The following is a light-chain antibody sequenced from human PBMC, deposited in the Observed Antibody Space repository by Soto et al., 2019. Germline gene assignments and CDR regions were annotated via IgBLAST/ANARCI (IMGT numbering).Light chain of an antibody. CDR3: QQYNSYSGT. V-gene: IGKV1-8*01. J-gene: IGKJ1*01. CDR2: DAS. CDR1: QGISSY. Sequence: AIRMTQSPSSLSASTGDRVTITCRASQGISSYLAWYQQKPGKAPKLLIYDASSLESGVPSRFSGSGSGTEFTLTISSLQPDDFATDYCQQYNSYSGTFGQGTKVDIK.